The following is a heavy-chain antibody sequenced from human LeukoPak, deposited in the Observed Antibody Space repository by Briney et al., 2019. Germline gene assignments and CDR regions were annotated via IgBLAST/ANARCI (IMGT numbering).Heavy chain of an antibody. Sequence: ASVKVLCKASGYPFTDYFEHWARQASGQGLVWMIWINPNSGGTNYAQKFQGRVTMTRDTSISTAFMELSRLRSDDTAVYYCARDIVTERGYCSGGSCYFDYWGQGTLVTVSS. D-gene: IGHD2-15*01. CDR3: ARDIVTERGYCSGGSCYFDY. CDR2: INPNSGGT. V-gene: IGHV1-2*02. J-gene: IGHJ4*02. CDR1: GYPFTDYF.